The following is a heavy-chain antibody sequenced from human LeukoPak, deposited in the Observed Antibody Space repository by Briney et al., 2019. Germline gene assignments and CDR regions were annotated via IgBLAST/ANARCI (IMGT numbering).Heavy chain of an antibody. CDR1: GYTFTGYY. CDR2: INPNSGGT. J-gene: IGHJ4*02. Sequence: GASVKVSCKASGYTFTGYYMHWVRQAPGQGLEWMGWINPNSGGTNYAQKFQGWVTMTRDTSISTAYMELSRLRSDDTAVYYCARDPSNSSGNRIYFDYWGQGTLVTVSS. CDR3: ARDPSNSSGNRIYFDY. D-gene: IGHD3-22*01. V-gene: IGHV1-2*04.